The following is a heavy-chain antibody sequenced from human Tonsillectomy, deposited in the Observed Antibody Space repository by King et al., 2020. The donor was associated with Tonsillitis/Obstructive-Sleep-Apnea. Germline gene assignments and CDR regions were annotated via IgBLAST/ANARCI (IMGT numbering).Heavy chain of an antibody. D-gene: IGHD4-17*01. CDR1: GFTFSSYA. J-gene: IGHJ6*03. V-gene: IGHV3-23*04. Sequence: VQLVESGGGLVQPGGSLRLSCAASGFTFSSYAMSWVRQAPGKGLEWVSAIIGRGDNTYYADSVKGRFTISRDNSKTTLYLQMNSLRAEDTAVYYCAKVGTTVTTYYYYYMDVWGKGTTVTVSS. CDR3: AKVGTTVTTYYYYYMDV. CDR2: IIGRGDNT.